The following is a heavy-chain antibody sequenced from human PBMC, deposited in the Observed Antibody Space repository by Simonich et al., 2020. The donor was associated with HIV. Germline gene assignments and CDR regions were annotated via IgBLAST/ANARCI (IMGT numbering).Heavy chain of an antibody. CDR3: ARDPEQLVRAEYFQH. V-gene: IGHV1-18*01. Sequence: QVQLVQSGAEVKKPGSSVKVSCKASGGTFNTNAINWVRQAPGQGHEWLRRSNTYKTNTNDAQKLQDRVTMTADTSTSTAYMDLRSLRSDDTALYYCARDPEQLVRAEYFQHWGQGTLVTVSS. CDR1: GGTFNTNA. D-gene: IGHD6-6*01. J-gene: IGHJ1*01. CDR2: SNTYKTNT.